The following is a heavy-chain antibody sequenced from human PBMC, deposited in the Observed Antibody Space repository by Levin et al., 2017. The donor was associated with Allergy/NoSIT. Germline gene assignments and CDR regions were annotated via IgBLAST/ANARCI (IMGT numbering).Heavy chain of an antibody. CDR1: GFTFSSYA. V-gene: IGHV3-23*01. Sequence: GESLKISCAASGFTFSSYAMSWVRQAPGKGLEWVSAISGSGGSTYYADSVKGRFTISRDNSKNTLYLQMNSLRAEDTAVYYCAKLPYYYDSSGYSDYWGQGTLVTVSS. J-gene: IGHJ4*02. D-gene: IGHD3-22*01. CDR2: ISGSGGST. CDR3: AKLPYYYDSSGYSDY.